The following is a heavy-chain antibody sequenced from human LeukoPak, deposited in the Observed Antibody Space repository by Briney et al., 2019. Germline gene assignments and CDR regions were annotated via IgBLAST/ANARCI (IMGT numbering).Heavy chain of an antibody. J-gene: IGHJ6*03. V-gene: IGHV1-46*01. CDR1: GYTFTSYY. Sequence: ASVKVSCKASGYTFTSYYMHWMRQAPGPGLEWMGIINPSGGSTSYAQKFQGRVTMTRDTSTSTVYMELSCLRSEDTAVYYCASLSTVTTHYYYMDVWGKGTTVTVSS. CDR2: INPSGGST. D-gene: IGHD4-17*01. CDR3: ASLSTVTTHYYYMDV.